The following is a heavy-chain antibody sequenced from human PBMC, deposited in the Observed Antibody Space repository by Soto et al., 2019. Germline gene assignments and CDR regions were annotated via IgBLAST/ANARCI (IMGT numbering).Heavy chain of an antibody. CDR2: IYPSDSNT. Sequence: PGESLKISCKGSGYSFTTYWIAWVRQMPGKGLEWMGIIYPSDSNTRYSPSFQGQVTISADKSISTAYLQWSSLKASDTAMYYCATHIVVCSGGSCYSEGGFDYWGQGTLVTVSS. J-gene: IGHJ4*02. CDR3: ATHIVVCSGGSCYSEGGFDY. V-gene: IGHV5-51*01. D-gene: IGHD2-15*01. CDR1: GYSFTTYW.